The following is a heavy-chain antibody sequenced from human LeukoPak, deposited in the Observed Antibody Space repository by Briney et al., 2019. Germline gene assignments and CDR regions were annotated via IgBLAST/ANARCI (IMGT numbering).Heavy chain of an antibody. D-gene: IGHD2-2*01. V-gene: IGHV3-23*01. CDR3: AKVQTPIVVPAPLYFDY. CDR2: ISGSGGST. J-gene: IGHJ4*02. CDR1: GFTFSSYA. Sequence: GGSVRLSCAASGFTFSSYAMSWVRQAPGKGLECVSAISGSGGSTYYADSVKGRFTISRDNSKNTLYLQMNSLRAEDTAVYYCAKVQTPIVVPAPLYFDYWGQGTLVTVSS.